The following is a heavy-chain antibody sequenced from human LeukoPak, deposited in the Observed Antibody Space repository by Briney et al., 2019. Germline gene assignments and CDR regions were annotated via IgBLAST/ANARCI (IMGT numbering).Heavy chain of an antibody. V-gene: IGHV4-59*01. Sequence: SETLSLTCSVSGGSISDSYWSWIRQPPGKGLEWIGKIHDSGITNYNPSLKSRVTFSVDTSKKQFSLNLNSVTAADTAVYYCARGGYMSNWFEHWGQGTPVTVSS. CDR2: IHDSGIT. CDR3: ARGGYMSNWFEH. CDR1: GGSISDSY. J-gene: IGHJ5*02. D-gene: IGHD5-12*01.